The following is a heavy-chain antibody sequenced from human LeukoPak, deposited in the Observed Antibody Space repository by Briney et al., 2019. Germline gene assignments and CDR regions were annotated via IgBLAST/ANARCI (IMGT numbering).Heavy chain of an antibody. CDR3: ARTRRAYYDILTGYPYDY. V-gene: IGHV4-34*01. Sequence: SETLSLTCAVYGGSFSGYYWSWIRQPPGKGLEWIGEINHSGSTNYNPSLKSRVTISVDTSKNQFSLKLSPVTAADTAVYYCARTRRAYYDILTGYPYDYWGQGTLVTVSS. CDR1: GGSFSGYY. D-gene: IGHD3-9*01. CDR2: INHSGST. J-gene: IGHJ4*02.